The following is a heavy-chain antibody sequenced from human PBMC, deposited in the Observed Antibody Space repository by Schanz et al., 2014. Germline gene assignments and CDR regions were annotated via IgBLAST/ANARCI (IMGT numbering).Heavy chain of an antibody. CDR3: ARGRVLES. D-gene: IGHD1-1*01. CDR2: IGTSGGT. CDR1: GFIVRSNY. V-gene: IGHV3-66*01. J-gene: IGHJ5*02. Sequence: EVQLLESGGGLVQPGGSLRLSCAVSGFIVRSNYMTWVRQAPGKGLEWVSTIGTSGGTNYAESVKGRFTISRDNSKNTLYLQMNSLRAEDTAVYYCARGRVLESWGQGTLVTVSS.